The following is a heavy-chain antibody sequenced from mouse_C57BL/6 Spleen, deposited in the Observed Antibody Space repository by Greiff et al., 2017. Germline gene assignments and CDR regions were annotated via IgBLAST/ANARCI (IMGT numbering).Heavy chain of an antibody. V-gene: IGHV1-53*01. CDR3: ARSKKNYDGAWCAY. J-gene: IGHJ3*01. D-gene: IGHD1-1*01. CDR2: INPSNGGT. CDR1: GYTFTSYW. Sequence: QVQLQQSGTELVKPGASVKLSCKASGYTFTSYWMHWVKQRPGQGLEWIGNINPSNGGTNYNEKFKSKATLTVDNSSSTAYIQLSSLTSEDSAVYYRARSKKNYDGAWCAYWGQGTLVTVSA.